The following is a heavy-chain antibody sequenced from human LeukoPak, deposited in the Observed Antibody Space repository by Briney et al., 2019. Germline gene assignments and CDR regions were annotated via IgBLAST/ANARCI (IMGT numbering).Heavy chain of an antibody. CDR3: ARQHSSWYYHPPRVNWFDP. D-gene: IGHD6-13*01. J-gene: IGHJ5*02. V-gene: IGHV3-21*01. CDR2: ISSSSSYI. CDR1: GFTFSSYS. Sequence: PGGSLRLSCAASGFTFSSYSMNWVRQAPGKGLEWVSSISSSSSYIYYADSVKGRFAISRDNAKNSLYLQMNSLRAEDTAVYYCARQHSSWYYHPPRVNWFDPWGQGTLVTVSS.